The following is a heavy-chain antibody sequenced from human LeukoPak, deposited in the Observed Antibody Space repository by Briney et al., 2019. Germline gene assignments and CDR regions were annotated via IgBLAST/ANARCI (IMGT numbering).Heavy chain of an antibody. CDR2: ISGSGGST. D-gene: IGHD6-13*01. CDR3: AKEVLAAAGALDY. J-gene: IGHJ4*02. CDR1: GFTFSSYA. Sequence: AGSLRLSCAASGFTFSSYAMSWVRQAPGKGLEWVSAISGSGGSTYYADSVKGRFIISRDNSKNTLYLQMNSLRAEDTAVYYCAKEVLAAAGALDYGGQEPLVTVSS. V-gene: IGHV3-23*01.